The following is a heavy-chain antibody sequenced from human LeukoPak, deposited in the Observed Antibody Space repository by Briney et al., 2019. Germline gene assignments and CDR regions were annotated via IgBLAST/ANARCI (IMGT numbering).Heavy chain of an antibody. D-gene: IGHD3-3*01. CDR2: ISGSGSST. V-gene: IGHV3-23*01. CDR3: AKSVAIYFYYGLDV. CDR1: GFTVSSNY. J-gene: IGHJ6*02. Sequence: GGSLRLSCAASGFTVSSNYMSWVRQTPGKGLEWVSAISGSGSSTYYADSVKGRFTISRDNSKNTLFLQMNSLRAEDTAPYYCAKSVAIYFYYGLDVWGQGATVTVSS.